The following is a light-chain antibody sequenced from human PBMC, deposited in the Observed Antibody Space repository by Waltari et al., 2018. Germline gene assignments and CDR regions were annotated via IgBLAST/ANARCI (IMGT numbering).Light chain of an antibody. CDR2: DAF. CDR3: QQYNNWPLT. Sequence: EIVMTQSPATLSVSPGERATLSCRASQTISSNLAWYQQRPGQAPRLLIFDAFTRATGIPARFSGSGSGTEFTLTISSLQSEDFAVYYCQQYNNWPLTFGGGTKVEIK. V-gene: IGKV3-15*01. J-gene: IGKJ4*01. CDR1: QTISSN.